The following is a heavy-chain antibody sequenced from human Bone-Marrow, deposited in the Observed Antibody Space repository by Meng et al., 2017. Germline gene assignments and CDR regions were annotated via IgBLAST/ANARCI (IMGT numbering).Heavy chain of an antibody. CDR2: IYYSGST. CDR1: GGSISSYY. V-gene: IGHV4-59*01. D-gene: IGHD3-10*01. Sequence: SETLSLTCTVSGGSISSYYWSWIRQPPGKGLEWIGYIYYSGSTNYNPSLKSRVTISVDTSKNQFSLKLSSVTAADTAVYYCARAWGGSGSFYRDWGQGTLVNVSS. J-gene: IGHJ4*02. CDR3: ARAWGGSGSFYRD.